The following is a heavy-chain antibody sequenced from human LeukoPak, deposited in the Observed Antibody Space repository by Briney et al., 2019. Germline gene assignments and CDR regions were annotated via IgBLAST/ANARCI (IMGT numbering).Heavy chain of an antibody. CDR1: SESFSGYF. Sequence: SETLSLTCAIYSESFSGYFWSWIRQPPGKGLEWIGEINYSGSTNYNPSLKSRVTISVDTSKNQFSLKLSSVTAADTAVYYCAREGYDFWSGYTRGFDYWGQGTLVTVSS. CDR2: INYSGST. V-gene: IGHV4-34*01. CDR3: AREGYDFWSGYTRGFDY. D-gene: IGHD3-3*01. J-gene: IGHJ4*02.